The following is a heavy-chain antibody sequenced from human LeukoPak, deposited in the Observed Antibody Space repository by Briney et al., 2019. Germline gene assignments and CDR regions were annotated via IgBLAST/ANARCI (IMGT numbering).Heavy chain of an antibody. CDR3: ARVGQVGILTGWTTNYYYYMDV. D-gene: IGHD3-9*01. V-gene: IGHV5-51*01. CDR1: GYSFTTYW. Sequence: GESLKISCQGSGYSFTTYWIGWVRQMPGKGLEWMGIIYPGDSDTRYSPSFQGQVTISADKSISTAYLQWSSLKASDTAMYYCARVGQVGILTGWTTNYYYYMDVWGKGTTVTISS. CDR2: IYPGDSDT. J-gene: IGHJ6*03.